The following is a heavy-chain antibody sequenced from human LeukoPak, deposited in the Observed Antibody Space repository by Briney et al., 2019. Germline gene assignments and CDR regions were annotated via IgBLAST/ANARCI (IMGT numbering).Heavy chain of an antibody. CDR3: RIAAAGFDY. V-gene: IGHV3-43*02. D-gene: IGHD6-13*01. Sequence: PGGSLRLSCAASGFTFDDYAMHWVRQAPGKGLKWVSLISGDGGSTYYADSVKGRFTISRDNSKNSQYLQMNSLRTEDTALYYCRIAAAGFDYWGQGTLVTVSS. J-gene: IGHJ4*02. CDR2: ISGDGGST. CDR1: GFTFDDYA.